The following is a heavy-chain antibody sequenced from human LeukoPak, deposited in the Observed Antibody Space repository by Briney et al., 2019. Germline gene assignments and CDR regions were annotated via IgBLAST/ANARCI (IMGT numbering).Heavy chain of an antibody. V-gene: IGHV3-30-3*01. CDR3: ARDPYYDSWSGLGAFDI. Sequence: PGGSLRLSCAASGFTFSSYAMHWVRQAPGKGLEWVAVISYDGSNKYYADSVKGRFTISRDNSKNTLYLQMNSLRAEDTAVYYCARDPYYDSWSGLGAFDIWGQGTMVTVSS. D-gene: IGHD3-3*01. CDR2: ISYDGSNK. J-gene: IGHJ3*02. CDR1: GFTFSSYA.